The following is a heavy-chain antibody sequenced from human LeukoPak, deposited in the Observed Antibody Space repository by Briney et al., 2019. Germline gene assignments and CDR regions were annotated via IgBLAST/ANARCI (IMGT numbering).Heavy chain of an antibody. CDR1: GGSISSYY. CDR2: IYYSGST. J-gene: IGHJ6*02. Sequence: PSETLSLTCTVSGGSISSYYWSWLRQPPGKGLEWIGYIYYSGSTNYNPSLKSRVTISVDTSKNQFSLKLSSVTAADTAVYYCAREVAARGYYGMDVWGQGTTVTVSS. V-gene: IGHV4-59*01. D-gene: IGHD3-10*01. CDR3: AREVAARGYYGMDV.